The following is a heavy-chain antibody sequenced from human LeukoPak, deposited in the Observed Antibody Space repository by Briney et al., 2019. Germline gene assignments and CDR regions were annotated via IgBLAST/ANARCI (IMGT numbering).Heavy chain of an antibody. CDR2: ISSSGGST. CDR1: GFTFSSYA. CDR3: ARDLDCSSTSCYAYYFDY. V-gene: IGHV3-23*01. Sequence: GGSLRLSCAASGFTFSSYAMSWVRQAPGKGLEWVSAISSSGGSTCYADSVKGRFTISRDSSKNTLYLRMNSLRAEDTAVYYCARDLDCSSTSCYAYYFDYWGQGTLVTVSS. D-gene: IGHD2-2*01. J-gene: IGHJ4*02.